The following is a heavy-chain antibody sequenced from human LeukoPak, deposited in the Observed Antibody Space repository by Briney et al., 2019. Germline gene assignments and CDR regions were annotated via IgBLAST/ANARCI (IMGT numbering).Heavy chain of an antibody. CDR1: GYNFASYW. Sequence: GESLKISCKGSGYNFASYWIAWVRQMPGKGLEWLGVIYPGDSNTRYSPSFQGQVTISADKSINTAYLQWSSLKASDTAIYYCARQNDFRLDYWGQGTLVTVSS. D-gene: IGHD3-3*01. J-gene: IGHJ4*02. CDR3: ARQNDFRLDY. CDR2: IYPGDSNT. V-gene: IGHV5-51*01.